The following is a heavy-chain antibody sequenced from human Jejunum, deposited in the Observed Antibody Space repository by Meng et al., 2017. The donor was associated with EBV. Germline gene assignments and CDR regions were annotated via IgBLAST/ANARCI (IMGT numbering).Heavy chain of an antibody. J-gene: IGHJ4*02. V-gene: IGHV1-69-2*01. CDR1: GYTFTDYL. CDR2: VDPEDDET. Sequence: EVQLVQSGAEVKKPGATVKISCKVSGYTFTDYLIHWVQQAPGKGLEWLGLVDPEDDETIYAEKFQGRVTITADTSTDTAYMELSSLRSEDTAVYYCTLEMATIRGVGYWGQGTLVTVSS. CDR3: TLEMATIRGVGY. D-gene: IGHD5-24*01.